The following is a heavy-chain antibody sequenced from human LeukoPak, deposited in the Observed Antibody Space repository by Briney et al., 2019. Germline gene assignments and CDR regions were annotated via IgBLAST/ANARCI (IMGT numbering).Heavy chain of an antibody. V-gene: IGHV3-64*01. J-gene: IGHJ4*02. CDR1: GFTFSSYA. CDR3: ARSYDFWSGYLDY. D-gene: IGHD3-3*01. Sequence: GGSLRLSCAASGFTFSSYAMHWVRQAPGKGLEYVSAISSNGGSTYYANSVKGRFTISRDNSKNTLYLQMGSLRAEDMAVYYCARSYDFWSGYLDYWGQGTLVTVSS. CDR2: ISSNGGST.